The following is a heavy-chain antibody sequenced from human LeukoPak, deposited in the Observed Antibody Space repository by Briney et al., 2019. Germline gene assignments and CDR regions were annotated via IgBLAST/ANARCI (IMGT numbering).Heavy chain of an antibody. Sequence: GGSLRLSCAASGFTFSSYAMSWVRQAPGKGLEWVSAISGSGGSTYYADSVKGRFTISRDNSRNTLYLQMNSLRAEDTAVYYCAKAGARGYSYGTPRYGMDVWGQGTTVTVSS. CDR3: AKAGARGYSYGTPRYGMDV. CDR2: ISGSGGST. CDR1: GFTFSSYA. J-gene: IGHJ6*02. D-gene: IGHD5-18*01. V-gene: IGHV3-23*01.